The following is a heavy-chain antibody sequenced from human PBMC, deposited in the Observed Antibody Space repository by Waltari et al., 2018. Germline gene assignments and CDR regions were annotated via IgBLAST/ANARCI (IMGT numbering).Heavy chain of an antibody. J-gene: IGHJ4*02. CDR3: AVLTTSGYDIDY. D-gene: IGHD5-12*01. Sequence: QVQLQESGPGLVKPSETLSLTCAVSGYSISNAYYWGWIRQPPGKGLEWIGFIYHSGSSHDNPPLKSRVTISVDTSKNHFSLKLTSVTAADTAVYYCAVLTTSGYDIDYWGQGTLVTVAS. CDR2: IYHSGSS. CDR1: GYSISNAYY. V-gene: IGHV4-38-2*01.